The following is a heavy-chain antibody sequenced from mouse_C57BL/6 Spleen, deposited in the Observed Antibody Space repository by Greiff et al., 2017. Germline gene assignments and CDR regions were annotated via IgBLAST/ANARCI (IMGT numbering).Heavy chain of an antibody. CDR1: GFTFSSYG. V-gene: IGHV5-6*01. J-gene: IGHJ2*01. CDR3: ARQGGYYDYFDY. D-gene: IGHD2-3*01. Sequence: EVQLQESGGDLVKPGGSLKLSCAASGFTFSSYGMSWVRQTPDKRLEWVATISSGGSYTYYPDSVKGRFTISRDNAKNTLYLQMSSLKSEDTAMYYCARQGGYYDYFDYWGQGTTLTVSS. CDR2: ISSGGSYT.